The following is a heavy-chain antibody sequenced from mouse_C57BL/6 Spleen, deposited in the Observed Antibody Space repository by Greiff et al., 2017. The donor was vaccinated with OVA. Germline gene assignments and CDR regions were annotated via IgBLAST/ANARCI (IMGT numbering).Heavy chain of an antibody. J-gene: IGHJ1*03. CDR3: AAHYYGSGDLSYWYFDV. Sequence: QVQLKESGPGLVQPSQSLSITCTVSGFSLTSYGVHWVRQSPGKGLEWLGVIWSGGSTAYNAAFISRLSISKDNSKSQVFFKMSSLQADDTAIYYCAAHYYGSGDLSYWYFDVWGTGTTVTVSS. V-gene: IGHV2-2*01. CDR2: IWSGGST. D-gene: IGHD1-1*01. CDR1: GFSLTSYG.